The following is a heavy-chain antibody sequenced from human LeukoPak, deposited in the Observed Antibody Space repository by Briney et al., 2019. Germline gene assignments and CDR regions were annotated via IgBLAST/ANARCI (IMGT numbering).Heavy chain of an antibody. J-gene: IGHJ4*02. Sequence: GGSLRLSCAASGFTFSSYSMNWVRQAPGKGLEWVSSISDNSVYIYSADSVKGRFATSRDNAQNSLYLQMNSLRAEDTAVYYCARDKRDSSGAIDYWGQGTLVTVSS. D-gene: IGHD6-19*01. CDR3: ARDKRDSSGAIDY. V-gene: IGHV3-21*01. CDR1: GFTFSSYS. CDR2: ISDNSVYI.